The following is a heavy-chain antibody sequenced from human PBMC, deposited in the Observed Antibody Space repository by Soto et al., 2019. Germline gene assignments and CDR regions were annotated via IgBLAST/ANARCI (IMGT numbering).Heavy chain of an antibody. V-gene: IGHV3-21*04. CDR2: ISSNSAYI. J-gene: IGHJ5*02. D-gene: IGHD6-25*01. CDR3: TRDASRKSSARGWFDP. CDR1: GFTFRSFT. Sequence: GGSLRLSCAASGFTFRSFTMNWVRQAPGKGLEWVSTISSNSAYIYYTDALRGRFTISRDNAKNSLHLQMNSLRAEDTAVYYCTRDASRKSSARGWFDPWGPGTLVTVSS.